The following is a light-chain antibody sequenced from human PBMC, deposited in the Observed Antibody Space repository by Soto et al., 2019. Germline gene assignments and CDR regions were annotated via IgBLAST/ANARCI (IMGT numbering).Light chain of an antibody. J-gene: IGKJ1*01. CDR1: QTVNRNY. CDR3: QQYIDSPRT. V-gene: IGKV3-20*01. CDR2: GVS. Sequence: EIVLTQSPGTLALSLGDGATLSCRASQTVNRNYLAWYHQKPGQPPRLLIYGVSNRATGVPDRFSGGGSGTEFTPTTVRLEPDYFRTYYCQQYIDSPRTFGQGTRVEVK.